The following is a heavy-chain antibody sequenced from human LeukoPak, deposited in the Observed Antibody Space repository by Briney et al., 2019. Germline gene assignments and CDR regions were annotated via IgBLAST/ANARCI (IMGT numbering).Heavy chain of an antibody. J-gene: IGHJ4*01. Sequence: GGSLRLSCEVSGFTFTDYWMNWVRQTPGKGPEWVASIRQDGSEKTYVDSVKGRFTISRDNTKNSLSLQLNGLRAEDTAVYYCARDGRAAGLYFDLWGQGTLVTVSS. CDR3: ARDGRAAGLYFDL. CDR2: IRQDGSEK. D-gene: IGHD6-13*01. CDR1: GFTFTDYW. V-gene: IGHV3-7*01.